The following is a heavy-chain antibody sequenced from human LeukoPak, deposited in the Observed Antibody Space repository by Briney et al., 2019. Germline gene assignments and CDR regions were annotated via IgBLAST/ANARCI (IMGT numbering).Heavy chain of an antibody. CDR1: GFTFSSYA. CDR3: AKVGPRYSYGPPYFDY. CDR2: ISGSGSST. J-gene: IGHJ4*02. Sequence: GGSLRLSCAASGFTFSSYAMSWVRQAPGKGLEWVSAISGSGSSTYYADSVKGRFTISRDNSKNTLYLQMNSLRAEDTAVYYCAKVGPRYSYGPPYFDYWGQGTLVTVSS. V-gene: IGHV3-23*01. D-gene: IGHD5-18*01.